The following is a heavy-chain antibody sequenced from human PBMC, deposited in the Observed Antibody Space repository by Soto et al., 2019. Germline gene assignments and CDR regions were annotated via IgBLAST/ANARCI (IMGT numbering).Heavy chain of an antibody. D-gene: IGHD1-26*01. CDR1: SGSISSSNW. CDR3: ARRPSGVTNYYYYYMDV. J-gene: IGHJ6*03. CDR2: MYHSGCP. V-gene: IGHV4-4*02. Sequence: QVQLQESGPGLVKPSGTLSLTCAVSSGSISSSNWWSWVRQPPGKGLARIGEMYHSGCPNYNPSLKSRVTISVDKSKNQFSLKLSSVTAADTAVYYCARRPSGVTNYYYYYMDVWGKGTTVTVSS.